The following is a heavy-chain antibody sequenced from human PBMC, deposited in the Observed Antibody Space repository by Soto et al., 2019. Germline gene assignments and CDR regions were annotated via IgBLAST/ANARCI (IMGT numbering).Heavy chain of an antibody. CDR3: ATGIYSYSLDY. CDR1: GFTFSSYA. Sequence: GGSLRLSCAASGFTFSSYAMHWVRQAPGKGLEWVAVISYDGSNKYYADSVKGRFTISRDNSKNTLYLQMNSLRAEDTAVYYCATGIYSYSLDYWGQGTLVTVSS. V-gene: IGHV3-30-3*01. J-gene: IGHJ4*02. D-gene: IGHD3-16*02. CDR2: ISYDGSNK.